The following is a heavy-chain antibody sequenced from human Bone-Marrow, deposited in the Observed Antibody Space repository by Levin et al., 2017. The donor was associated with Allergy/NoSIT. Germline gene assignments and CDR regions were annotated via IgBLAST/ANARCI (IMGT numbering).Heavy chain of an antibody. J-gene: IGHJ4*02. CDR3: ARLTDY. CDR2: LPPLPFPP. Sequence: SCKTSGYTFSDYYIHWVRQAPGPFLSFLFFLPPLPFPPPFSPPFRGRVTLTRDTSITTVFMEMRGLRSDDTALYYCARLTDYWGRGTLVTVSS. CDR1: GYTFSDYY. V-gene: IGHV1-2*07.